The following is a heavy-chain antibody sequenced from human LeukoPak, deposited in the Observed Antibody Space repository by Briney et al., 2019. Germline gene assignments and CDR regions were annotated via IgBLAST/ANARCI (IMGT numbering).Heavy chain of an antibody. CDR1: GFTFTDFY. CDR2: ISSSGTTI. J-gene: IGHJ4*02. Sequence: GGSLRLSCAASGFTFTDFYMSWIRQAPGKGLEWVSYISSSGTTIYYADSVMGRFTISRDNAKNSLYLQMNSLRAEDTAVYYCARALTGFTPGNWRQGTLVTVSS. D-gene: IGHD3-9*01. V-gene: IGHV3-11*01. CDR3: ARALTGFTPGN.